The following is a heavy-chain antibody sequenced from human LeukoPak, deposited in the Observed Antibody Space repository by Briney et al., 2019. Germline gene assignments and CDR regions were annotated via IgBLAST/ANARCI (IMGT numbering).Heavy chain of an antibody. V-gene: IGHV1-69*13. D-gene: IGHD3-3*01. CDR1: GYTFTSYD. CDR3: ARSIWGSYDFWSGLRNFDY. CDR2: IIPIFGTA. Sequence: GASVKVSCKASGYTFTSYDINWVRQAPGQGLEWMGGIIPIFGTANYAQKFQGRVTITADESTSTAYMELSSLRSEDTAVYYCARSIWGSYDFWSGLRNFDYWGQGTLVTVSS. J-gene: IGHJ4*02.